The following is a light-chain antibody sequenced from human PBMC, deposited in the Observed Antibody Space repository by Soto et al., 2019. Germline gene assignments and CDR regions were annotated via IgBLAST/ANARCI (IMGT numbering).Light chain of an antibody. J-gene: IGKJ5*01. Sequence: ETVLTQSPAILSLSPGERATLSCRASQSVGSYLAWYQQKPGQAPRLLIYDASTRATGIPARFSGSGSGTDFTLTISSLEPEDFAVYYCQQRSNWPSITFGQGTRLEIK. CDR3: QQRSNWPSIT. CDR2: DAS. CDR1: QSVGSY. V-gene: IGKV3-11*01.